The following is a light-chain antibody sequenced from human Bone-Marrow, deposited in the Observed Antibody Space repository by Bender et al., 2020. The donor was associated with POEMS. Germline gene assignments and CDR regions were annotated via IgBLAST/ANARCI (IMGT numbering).Light chain of an antibody. V-gene: IGLV2-14*03. Sequence: QSALTQPASVSGSPGQSITISCTGTSSDVGGYDFVSWYQQHPGKAPKLMLYDVGRRPSGVSDRFSGSKSGNTASLTISGLQVEDEAYYFCSSYTRSNTYVFATGTKVTVL. CDR2: DVG. J-gene: IGLJ1*01. CDR3: SSYTRSNTYV. CDR1: SSDVGGYDF.